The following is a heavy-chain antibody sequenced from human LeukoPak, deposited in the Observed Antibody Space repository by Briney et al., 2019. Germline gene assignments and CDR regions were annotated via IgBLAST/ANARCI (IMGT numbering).Heavy chain of an antibody. J-gene: IGHJ4*02. CDR1: GFTFSSYA. CDR2: ISGSGGST. CDR3: AKDRSLWFGELGDY. V-gene: IGHV3-23*01. Sequence: GGSLRLSCAASGFTFSSYAMSWVRQAPGKGLEWVSAISGSGGSTYYADSVKGRFTISRYNSKNTLYLQMNSLRAEDTAVYYCAKDRSLWFGELGDYWGQGTLVTVSS. D-gene: IGHD3-10*01.